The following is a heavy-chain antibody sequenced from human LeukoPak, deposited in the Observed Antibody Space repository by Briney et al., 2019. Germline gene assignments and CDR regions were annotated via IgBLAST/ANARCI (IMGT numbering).Heavy chain of an antibody. D-gene: IGHD3-3*01. CDR1: GFTFSSYG. CDR3: ARRFFDYMDV. CDR2: LNWNGGST. V-gene: IGHV3-20*04. J-gene: IGHJ6*03. Sequence: GGSLRLSCAASGFTFSSYGMSWVRQAPGKGLEWVSGLNWNGGSTGYADSVKDRFTISRDNAKNSLYLQMNSLRAEDTALYYCARRFFDYMDVWGKGTTVTVSS.